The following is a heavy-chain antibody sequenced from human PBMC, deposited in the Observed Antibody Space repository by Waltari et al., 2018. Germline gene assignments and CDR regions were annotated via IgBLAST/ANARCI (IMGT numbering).Heavy chain of an antibody. CDR3: ATGQGSYGDIVVVLYY. J-gene: IGHJ4*02. D-gene: IGHD2-2*01. V-gene: IGHV1-24*01. Sequence: QVNLVQSGAEVKKPGASVKGSCKVSGYTLTELSMPWVRPAPGKGLEWMGGFDPEDGETIYAQKFQGRVTMTEDTSTDTAYMELSSLRSEDTAVYYCATGQGSYGDIVVVLYYWGQGTLVTVSS. CDR1: GYTLTELS. CDR2: FDPEDGET.